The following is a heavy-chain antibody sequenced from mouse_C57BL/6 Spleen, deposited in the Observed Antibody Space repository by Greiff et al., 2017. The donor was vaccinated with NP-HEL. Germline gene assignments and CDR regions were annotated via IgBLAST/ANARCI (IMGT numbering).Heavy chain of an antibody. J-gene: IGHJ2*01. CDR3: ARVGYYDGSMDYFDY. CDR2: INPSTGGT. CDR1: GYSFTGYY. D-gene: IGHD1-1*01. Sequence: VQLQQSGPELVKPGASVKISCKASGYSFTGYYMNWVKQSPEKSLEWIGEINPSTGGTTYNQKFKAKATLTVDKSSSTAYMQLKSLTSEDSAVYYCARVGYYDGSMDYFDYWGQGTTLTVSS. V-gene: IGHV1-42*01.